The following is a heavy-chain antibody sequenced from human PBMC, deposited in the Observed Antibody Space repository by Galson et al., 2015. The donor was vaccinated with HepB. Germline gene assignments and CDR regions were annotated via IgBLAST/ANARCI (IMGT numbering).Heavy chain of an antibody. J-gene: IGHJ6*03. D-gene: IGHD5-18*01. CDR1: GYTFTSYA. V-gene: IGHV7-4-1*02. CDR3: ARTTAMVNYYYYYMDV. Sequence: SVKVSCKASGYTFTSYAMNWVRQAPGQGLEWMGWINTNTGNPTYAQGFTGRFVFSLDTSVSTAYLQISSLKAEDTAVYYCARTTAMVNYYYYYMDVWGKGTTVTVSS. CDR2: INTNTGNP.